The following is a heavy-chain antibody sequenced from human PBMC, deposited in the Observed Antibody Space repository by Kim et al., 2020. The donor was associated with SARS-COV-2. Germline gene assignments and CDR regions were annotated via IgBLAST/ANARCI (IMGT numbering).Heavy chain of an antibody. CDR1: GGTFSSYA. CDR3: AREGVSITMVRGVIITYGMDV. V-gene: IGHV1-69*04. Sequence: SVKVSCKASGGTFSSYAISWVRQAPGQGLEWMGRIIPILGIANYAQKFQGRVTITADKSTSTAYMELSSLRSEDTAVYYCAREGVSITMVRGVIITYGMDVWGQGTTVTVSS. D-gene: IGHD3-10*01. CDR2: IIPILGIA. J-gene: IGHJ6*02.